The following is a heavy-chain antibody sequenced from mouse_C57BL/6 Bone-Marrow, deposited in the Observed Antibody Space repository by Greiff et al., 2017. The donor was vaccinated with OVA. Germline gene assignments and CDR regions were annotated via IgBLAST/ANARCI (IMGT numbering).Heavy chain of an antibody. Sequence: QVQLQQPGAELVRPGTSVKLSCKASGYTFTIYWMHWVKQRPGQGLEWIGVIDPSDSYTNYNQKFKGKATLTVDTSSSTAYMQLSSLTSEDSAVYDCARRRSYDYDGARDDWGQGTSVTVSS. V-gene: IGHV1-59*01. D-gene: IGHD2-4*01. CDR1: GYTFTIYW. CDR2: IDPSDSYT. J-gene: IGHJ4*01. CDR3: ARRRSYDYDGARDD.